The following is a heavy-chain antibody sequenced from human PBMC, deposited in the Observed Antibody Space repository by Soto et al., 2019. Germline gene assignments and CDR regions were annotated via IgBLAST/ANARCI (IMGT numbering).Heavy chain of an antibody. CDR3: ARGVGYCSGGSCYLDS. V-gene: IGHV3-48*01. J-gene: IGHJ4*02. D-gene: IGHD2-15*01. Sequence: EVQLVESGGGLVQPGGSLRLPCAASGFTFSSYNMNWVRQAPGKGLEWVSYISSSSTTIHYGDSVKGRFTISRDNAKNSLYLQMNSLRAEDTAVYYCARGVGYCSGGSCYLDSWGQGTLVTVSS. CDR2: ISSSSTTI. CDR1: GFTFSSYN.